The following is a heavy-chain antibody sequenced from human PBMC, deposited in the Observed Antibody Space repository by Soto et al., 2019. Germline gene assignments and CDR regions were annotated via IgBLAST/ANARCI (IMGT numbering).Heavy chain of an antibody. V-gene: IGHV3-21*01. D-gene: IGHD3-16*01. J-gene: IGHJ1*01. Sequence: GGSLRLSCAASGFMFSAYTMSWVRQAPGKGLEWLSSISDDSSYIDYADSLRGRFTVSRDNARKSLYLQMDSLGAEDTGVYYCATPYYFNHWGPGTLVTVSS. CDR1: GFMFSAYT. CDR2: ISDDSSYI. CDR3: ATPYYFNH.